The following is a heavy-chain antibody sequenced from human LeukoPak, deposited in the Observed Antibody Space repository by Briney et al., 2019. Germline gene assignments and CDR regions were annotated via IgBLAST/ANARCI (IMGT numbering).Heavy chain of an antibody. CDR1: GFSFSGYA. V-gene: IGHV3-23*01. CDR3: AKGLDYYGSGGGMDV. CDR2: ISGSGGST. J-gene: IGHJ6*02. D-gene: IGHD3-10*01. Sequence: GGSLRLSCAASGFSFSGYAMGWVRQAPGKGLECVSAISGSGGSTYYADSVRGRFTISRDSSRNTLYLQMHSLRDEDMAVYYCAKGLDYYGSGGGMDVWGQGTTVTVSS.